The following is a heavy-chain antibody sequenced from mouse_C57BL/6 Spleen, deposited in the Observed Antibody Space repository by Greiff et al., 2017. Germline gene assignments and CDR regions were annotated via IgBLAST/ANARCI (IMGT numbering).Heavy chain of an antibody. CDR2: IDPSDSYT. CDR1: GYTFTSYW. CDR3: ARGRQLRLRYYFDY. V-gene: IGHV1-69*01. Sequence: QVQLQQPGAELVMPGASVKLSCKASGYTFTSYWMHWVKQRPGQGLEWIGEIDPSDSYTNYNQKFKGKSTLTVDKSSSTAYMQLSSLTSEDSAVYYCARGRQLRLRYYFDYWGQGTTLTFSS. J-gene: IGHJ2*01. D-gene: IGHD3-2*02.